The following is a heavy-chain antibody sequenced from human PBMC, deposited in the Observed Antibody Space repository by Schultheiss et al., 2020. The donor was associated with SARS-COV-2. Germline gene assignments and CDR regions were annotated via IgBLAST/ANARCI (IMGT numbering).Heavy chain of an antibody. D-gene: IGHD5-24*01. Sequence: GGSLRLSCAASGFTFSNAWMSWVRQTPGKGLEWVARIKSKTDGGTTDYAAPVKGRFTISRDDSKNTLYLQMNSLKTEDTAVYYCTTATEIYYYYYGMDVWGQGTTVTVSS. CDR3: TTATEIYYYYYGMDV. CDR2: IKSKTDGGTT. V-gene: IGHV3-15*01. CDR1: GFTFSNAW. J-gene: IGHJ6*02.